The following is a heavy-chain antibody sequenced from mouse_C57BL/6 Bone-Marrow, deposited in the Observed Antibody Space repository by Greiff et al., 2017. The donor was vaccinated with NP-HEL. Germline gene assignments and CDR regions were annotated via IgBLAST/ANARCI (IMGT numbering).Heavy chain of an antibody. Sequence: EVQLVESEGGLVQPGSSMKLSCTASGFTFSDYYMAWVRQVPEKGLEWVANINYDGSSTYYLDSLKSRFIISRDNAKNILYLQMSSLKSEDTATYYCAREDGLYFDYWGQGTTLTVSS. V-gene: IGHV5-16*01. J-gene: IGHJ2*01. CDR1: GFTFSDYY. CDR3: AREDGLYFDY. D-gene: IGHD2-3*01. CDR2: INYDGSST.